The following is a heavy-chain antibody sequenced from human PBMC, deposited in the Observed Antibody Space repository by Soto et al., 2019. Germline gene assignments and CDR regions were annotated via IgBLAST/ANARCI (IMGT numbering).Heavy chain of an antibody. J-gene: IGHJ6*02. CDR1: GGSFSGYY. D-gene: IGHD3-3*01. V-gene: IGHV4-34*01. CDR3: ARTTIFGVVIPIYYYGMDV. CDR2: INHSGST. Sequence: PSETLSLTCAVYGGSFSGYYWSWIRQPPGKGLEWIGEINHSGSTNYNPSLKSRVTISVDTSKNQFSLKLSSVTAADTAVYYCARTTIFGVVIPIYYYGMDVWGQGTTVTVSS.